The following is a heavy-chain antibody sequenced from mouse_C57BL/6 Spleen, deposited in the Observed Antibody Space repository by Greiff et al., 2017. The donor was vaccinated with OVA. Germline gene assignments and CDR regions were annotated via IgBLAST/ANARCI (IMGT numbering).Heavy chain of an antibody. Sequence: EVQLQQSGPGLVKPSQSLSLTCSVTGYSITSGYYWNWIRQFPGNKLEWMGYISYDGSNNYNPSLKNRISITRDTSKNQFFLKLNSVTTEDTATYYCAPAQDAMDYWGQGTSVTVSS. CDR1: GYSITSGYY. CDR3: APAQDAMDY. J-gene: IGHJ4*01. D-gene: IGHD3-2*02. CDR2: ISYDGSN. V-gene: IGHV3-6*01.